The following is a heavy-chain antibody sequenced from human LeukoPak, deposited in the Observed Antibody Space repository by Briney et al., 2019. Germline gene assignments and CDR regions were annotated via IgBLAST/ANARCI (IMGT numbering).Heavy chain of an antibody. V-gene: IGHV3-64*02. CDR2: IGGNGDTS. CDR1: GFTFYNYA. J-gene: IGHJ4*02. D-gene: IGHD5-18*01. Sequence: GGSLRLSCVASGFTFYNYAMHWVRQAPGKGLEYVSAIGGNGDTSYYADSVKGRFTISRDNSKDTVYLQLGSLRTEDMAVYYCATRHEYSYPYWGQGTLVTVSS. CDR3: ATRHEYSYPY.